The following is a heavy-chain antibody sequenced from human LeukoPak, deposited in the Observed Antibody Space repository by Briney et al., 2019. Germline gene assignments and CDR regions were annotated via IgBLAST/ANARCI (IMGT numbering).Heavy chain of an antibody. J-gene: IGHJ5*02. CDR2: IYTAGTT. Sequence: SETLSLTCGVFGDSFSGHYWTWIRQTPGEGLQWIGYIYTAGTTKYNPSFKSRVTISIDMSQNQFSLTLDSVTAADTAVYFCAKGRNWFGPWGQGTLVTVSS. V-gene: IGHV4-4*08. CDR3: AKGRNWFGP. CDR1: GDSFSGHY.